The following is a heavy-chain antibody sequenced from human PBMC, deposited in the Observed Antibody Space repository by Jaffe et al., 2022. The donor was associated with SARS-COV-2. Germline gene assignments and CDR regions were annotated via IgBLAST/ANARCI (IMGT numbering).Heavy chain of an antibody. CDR2: IYQSGST. CDR3: ACLRPAGSRQLKCLDP. D-gene: IGHD2-15*01. V-gene: IGHV4-4*02. Sequence: QVQLQESGPGLVKPSETLSLTCAVSGGSISSSNWWSWVRQPPGKGLEWIGEIYQSGSTIYNPSLKGRVTISLDKSKNQFSLRLSSVTAADTAVYYCACLRPAGSRQLKCLDPWGQGTLVTISS. J-gene: IGHJ5*02. CDR1: GGSISSSNW.